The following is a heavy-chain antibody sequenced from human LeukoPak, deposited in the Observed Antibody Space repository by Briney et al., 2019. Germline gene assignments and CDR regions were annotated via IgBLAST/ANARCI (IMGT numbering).Heavy chain of an antibody. CDR2: INNGGGGT. Sequence: PGGSLRLSCAASGFTFNTYAMSWVRQAPGKGLEWVSSINNGGGGTFFADSVKGRFTISRDDSRGMVYLQMNSLSAEDTAVYYCARSGLATCHYWGQGTLVTVSS. V-gene: IGHV3-23*01. J-gene: IGHJ4*02. CDR3: ARSGLATCHY. D-gene: IGHD3-10*01. CDR1: GFTFNTYA.